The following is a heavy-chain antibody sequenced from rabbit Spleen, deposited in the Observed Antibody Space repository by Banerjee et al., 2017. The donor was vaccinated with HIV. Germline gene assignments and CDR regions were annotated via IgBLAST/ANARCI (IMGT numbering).Heavy chain of an antibody. V-gene: IGHV1S40*01. D-gene: IGHD4-1*01. J-gene: IGHJ4*01. CDR2: IYAGSSGST. CDR1: GLDLSSRYW. CDR3: VRYDTDGWNNL. Sequence: QSLEESGGDLVKPGASLTLTCKASGLDLSSRYWICWVRQAPGKGLEWIACIYAGSSGSTYYASWAKGRFTISKTSPTTVTLQMTSLTAADTATWFCVRYDTDGWNNLWGPGTLVTVS.